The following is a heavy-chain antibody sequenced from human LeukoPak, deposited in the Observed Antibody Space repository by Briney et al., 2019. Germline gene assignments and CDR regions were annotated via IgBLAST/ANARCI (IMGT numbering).Heavy chain of an antibody. V-gene: IGHV3-23*01. Sequence: PGGSLRLSCAASGFTFSSYGMSWVRQAPGKGLEWVSAIRCSGDTTYYADSVKGRFTISRDNSKNTMYLQMNSLRVEDTAIYYCAKRPGIAAAGSQFDYWGQGTLVTVSS. CDR3: AKRPGIAAAGSQFDY. D-gene: IGHD6-13*01. CDR2: IRCSGDTT. J-gene: IGHJ4*02. CDR1: GFTFSSYG.